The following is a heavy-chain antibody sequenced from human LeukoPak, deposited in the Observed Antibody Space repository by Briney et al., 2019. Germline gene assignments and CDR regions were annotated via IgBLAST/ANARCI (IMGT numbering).Heavy chain of an antibody. CDR1: GFTFSSYS. D-gene: IGHD6-19*01. CDR2: ISSSSSYI. CDR3: AREGDSSGCPDY. Sequence: GGSLRLSCAASGFTFSSYSMNWVRQAPGKGLEWVSSISSSSSYIYYADSVKGRFTISRDNAKNSLYLQMSSLRAEDTAVYYCAREGDSSGCPDYWGQGTLVTDSS. J-gene: IGHJ4*02. V-gene: IGHV3-21*01.